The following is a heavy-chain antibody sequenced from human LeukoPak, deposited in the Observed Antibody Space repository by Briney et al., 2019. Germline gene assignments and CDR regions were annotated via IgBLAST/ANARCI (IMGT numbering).Heavy chain of an antibody. Sequence: SQTLSLTCTVSGGSISSGGYYWSWIRQHPGKGLEWIGYIYYSGSTYYNPSLKSRVTISADTSKNQFSLKLSSVTAADTAVYYCARVSGIQLWTIDYWGQRTLVTVSS. CDR3: ARVSGIQLWTIDY. CDR1: GGSISSGGYY. V-gene: IGHV4-31*03. CDR2: IYYSGST. D-gene: IGHD5-18*01. J-gene: IGHJ4*02.